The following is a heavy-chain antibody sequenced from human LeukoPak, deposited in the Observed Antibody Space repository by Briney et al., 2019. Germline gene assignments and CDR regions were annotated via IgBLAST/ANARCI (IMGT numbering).Heavy chain of an antibody. J-gene: IGHJ6*02. V-gene: IGHV3-23*01. Sequence: GGSLRLSCAASGFTFSSYAMSWVRQAPGKGLEWVSGIGESGDNTYYADSVKGRFTISRDTSKSTLYLQLNSLRAEDTAVYYCARFSRSSSLNYYYGMDVWGQGTTVTVSS. CDR3: ARFSRSSSLNYYYGMDV. CDR1: GFTFSSYA. D-gene: IGHD6-6*01. CDR2: IGESGDNT.